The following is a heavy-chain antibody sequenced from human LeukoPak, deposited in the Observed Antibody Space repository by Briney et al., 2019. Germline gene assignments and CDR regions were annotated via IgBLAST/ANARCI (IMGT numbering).Heavy chain of an antibody. CDR1: GYTFTSYG. J-gene: IGHJ5*02. CDR3: ARDSIRSRGIAVAAGNWFDP. V-gene: IGHV1-18*01. CDR2: ISAYNGNT. Sequence: ASVKVSCKASGYTFTSYGISWVRQAPGQGLEWMGWISAYNGNTNYAQKPQGRVTMTTDTSTSTAYMELRSLRSDDTAVYYCARDSIRSRGIAVAAGNWFDPWAREPWSPSPQ. D-gene: IGHD6-19*01.